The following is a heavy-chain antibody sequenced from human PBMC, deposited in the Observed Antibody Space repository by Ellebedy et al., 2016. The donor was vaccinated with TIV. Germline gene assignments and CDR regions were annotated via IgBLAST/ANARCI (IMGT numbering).Heavy chain of an antibody. J-gene: IGHJ1*01. V-gene: IGHV3-53*01. CDR3: ARDGDTSGYYTH. Sequence: GESLKISCAASGFTVSGNYMSWVRQAPGKGLEWVSVLYTDGSSYHADSVMGRFTISRDTSKNTLYLQMNSLRVEDTAVYFCARDGDTSGYYTHWGQGTLVTVSS. CDR2: LYTDGSS. D-gene: IGHD3-3*01. CDR1: GFTVSGNY.